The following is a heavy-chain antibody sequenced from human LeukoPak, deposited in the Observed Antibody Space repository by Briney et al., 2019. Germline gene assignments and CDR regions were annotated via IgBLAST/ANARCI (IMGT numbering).Heavy chain of an antibody. Sequence: PGGSLRLSCAASGFNFGEFWMAWVRQTPGKGLEWVADIKEDGSEKFYVDSVKGRFTISRGNAKDSLYLQLNSLRAEDTAVYYCARARQYDFWSFDFWGQGILVTVSS. CDR1: GFNFGEFW. CDR2: IKEDGSEK. J-gene: IGHJ4*02. CDR3: ARARQYDFWSFDF. D-gene: IGHD3-3*01. V-gene: IGHV3-7*01.